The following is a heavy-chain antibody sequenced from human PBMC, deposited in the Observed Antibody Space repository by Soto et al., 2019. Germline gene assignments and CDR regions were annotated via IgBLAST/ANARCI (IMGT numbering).Heavy chain of an antibody. Sequence: SETLSLTCTVPGGYNSSYYWTWIRQHPGKGLEWIGYIYYSGSTYYNPSLKSRVTISVDTSKNQFSLKLSSVTAADTAVYYCARVFSDSSSFFDPWGQGTLVTVSS. J-gene: IGHJ5*02. CDR2: IYYSGST. CDR3: ARVFSDSSSFFDP. V-gene: IGHV4-59*06. CDR1: GGYNSSYY. D-gene: IGHD6-13*01.